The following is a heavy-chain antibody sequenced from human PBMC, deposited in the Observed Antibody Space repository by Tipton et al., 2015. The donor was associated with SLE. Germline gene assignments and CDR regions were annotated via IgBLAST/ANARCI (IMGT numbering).Heavy chain of an antibody. D-gene: IGHD6-13*01. V-gene: IGHV4-39*07. CDR3: ARGGASNWYYFDF. CDR2: IYYSGSA. CDR1: GDSISSSDYY. Sequence: LRLSFTVSGDSISSSDYYWGWIRQPPGKGLEWLGNIYYSGSAYYNPSLRSRLTISMDTSRNQYSLNLSSVTTADTAIYYCARGGASNWYYFDFWGQGTLVTVSS. J-gene: IGHJ4*02.